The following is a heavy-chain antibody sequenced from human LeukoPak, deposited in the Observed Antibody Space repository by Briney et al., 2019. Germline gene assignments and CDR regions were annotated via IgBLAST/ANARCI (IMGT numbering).Heavy chain of an antibody. D-gene: IGHD3-10*01. CDR1: GVTVSSKY. CDR2: LQSGGTT. V-gene: IGHV3-66*01. CDR3: ARDLYYGSGGYYFDY. J-gene: IGHJ4*02. Sequence: WCSLTLSCAACGVTVSSKYMSWLRQAPRNGLEGVSVLQSGGTTHYADSVKGRFTISRDISKNTLYLQMNSLRVEDTAVYYCARDLYYGSGGYYFDYWGQGTLVTVSS.